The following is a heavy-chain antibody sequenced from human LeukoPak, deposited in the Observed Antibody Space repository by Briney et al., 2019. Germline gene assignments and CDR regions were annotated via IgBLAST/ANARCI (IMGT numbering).Heavy chain of an antibody. Sequence: GESLKISCKGSGYSFTSYWIGWVRQMPGKGLEWMGIIYPGDSDTRYSPSFQGQVTISADKSISTAYLQWSSLKASDTAMYYCASQPPYRGYSYGRPGYAFDIWGQGTMVTVSS. CDR1: GYSFTSYW. V-gene: IGHV5-51*01. CDR3: ASQPPYRGYSYGRPGYAFDI. J-gene: IGHJ3*02. CDR2: IYPGDSDT. D-gene: IGHD5-18*01.